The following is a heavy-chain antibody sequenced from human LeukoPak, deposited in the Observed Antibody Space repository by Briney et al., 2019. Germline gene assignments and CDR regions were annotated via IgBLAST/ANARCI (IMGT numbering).Heavy chain of an antibody. V-gene: IGHV4-39*07. Sequence: SETLSLTCTVSGGSISSSSYYWGWIRQPPGKGLEWIGSIYYSGSTYYNPSLKSRVTISVDKSKNQFSLKLSSVTAADTAVYYCARVGIKNIDPWGQGTLVTVSS. CDR3: ARVGIKNIDP. CDR2: IYYSGST. J-gene: IGHJ5*02. D-gene: IGHD2-21*01. CDR1: GGSISSSSYY.